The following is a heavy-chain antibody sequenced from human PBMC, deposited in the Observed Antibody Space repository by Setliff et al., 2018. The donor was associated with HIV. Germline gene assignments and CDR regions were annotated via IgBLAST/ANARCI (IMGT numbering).Heavy chain of an antibody. V-gene: IGHV4-34*01. D-gene: IGHD2-15*01. Sequence: SETLSLTCAVHGGSLNNYYWSWIRQSPRKGLEWIGRINHSGTTSYSPSLRSRVTISLDTSQEEFTLRLTSVTAADTGVYYCARGIPASHYFFCCMDVWGKGSTVTVSS. CDR3: ARGIPASHYFFCCMDV. CDR2: INHSGTT. J-gene: IGHJ6*03. CDR1: GGSLNNYY.